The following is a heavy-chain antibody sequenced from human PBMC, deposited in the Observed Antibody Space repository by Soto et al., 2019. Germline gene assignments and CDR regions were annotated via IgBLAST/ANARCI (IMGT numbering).Heavy chain of an antibody. Sequence: GGSLRLSCAASGFMVANYAVGWVRQAPGKGVAWVSAITGSGGGTYYADSVKGRFTIARDNPKNTLYLQMNRLRAEDTAVDHCARDLRVNYDSSGYFQNWGQGTRVTVSS. J-gene: IGHJ4*02. CDR1: GFMVANYA. D-gene: IGHD3-22*01. CDR2: ITGSGGGT. V-gene: IGHV3-23*01. CDR3: ARDLRVNYDSSGYFQN.